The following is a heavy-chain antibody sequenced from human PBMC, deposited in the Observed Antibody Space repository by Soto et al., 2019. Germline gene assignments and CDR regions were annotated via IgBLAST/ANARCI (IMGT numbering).Heavy chain of an antibody. CDR3: AKAPTVVVVTATA. D-gene: IGHD2-15*01. Sequence: GASVKVSCKASGYTFTGYYLHWVRQAPGKGLEWMGWVNPNSGGTNYAQKFQGRVTMTRDSSISTAYMELSRLTSDDTAVYYCAKAPTVVVVTATAWGQGTLVTVSS. J-gene: IGHJ5*02. CDR2: VNPNSGGT. CDR1: GYTFTGYY. V-gene: IGHV1-2*02.